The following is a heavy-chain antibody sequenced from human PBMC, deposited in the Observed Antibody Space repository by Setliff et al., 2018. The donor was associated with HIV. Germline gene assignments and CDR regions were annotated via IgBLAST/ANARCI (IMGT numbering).Heavy chain of an antibody. CDR1: GFTFSYYS. CDR2: ISSSSSTI. CDR3: ARPGRASYYYYMDV. D-gene: IGHD3-10*01. J-gene: IGHJ6*03. Sequence: GGSLRLSCAASGFTFSYYSMNWVRQAPGKGLEWVSYISSSSSTIYYADSVKGRFTVSRDTAKNSLYLQMNSLRAEDTAVYYCARPGRASYYYYMDVWGKGTTVTVSS. V-gene: IGHV3-48*01.